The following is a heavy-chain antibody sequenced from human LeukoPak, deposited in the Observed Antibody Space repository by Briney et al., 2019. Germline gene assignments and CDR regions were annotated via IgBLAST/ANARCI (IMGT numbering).Heavy chain of an antibody. J-gene: IGHJ4*02. CDR2: ISPAGDRT. D-gene: IGHD6-13*01. V-gene: IGHV3-23*01. CDR3: AKGGITVAGFSD. Sequence: PGGSLRLSCAASGFTFSSSAMSWVRQAPGKGLEWVSAISPAGDRTLYADSVKGRFTISRDNSKNTLYLQMSGLRAEDTAVFYCAKGGITVAGFSDWGQGTLVTVSS. CDR1: GFTFSSSA.